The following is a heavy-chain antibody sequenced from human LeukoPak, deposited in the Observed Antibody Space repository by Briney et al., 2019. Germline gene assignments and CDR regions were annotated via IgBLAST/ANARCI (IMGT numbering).Heavy chain of an antibody. CDR1: GFTFSSHA. Sequence: PGGSLRLSCVASGFTFSSHAMSWVRQAPGKGLEWVSTVGTGFDTYYTDSVKGRFTISRDNSKNTLSLQMSSLRAEDTATYYCTKNVPGRAIDYWGQGTPVTVSS. D-gene: IGHD2-15*01. J-gene: IGHJ4*02. V-gene: IGHV3-23*01. CDR2: VGTGFDT. CDR3: TKNVPGRAIDY.